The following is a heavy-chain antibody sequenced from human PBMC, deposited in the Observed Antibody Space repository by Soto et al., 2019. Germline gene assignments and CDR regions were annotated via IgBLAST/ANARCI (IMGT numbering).Heavy chain of an antibody. V-gene: IGHV3-74*01. CDR1: GFFFSSYW. Sequence: GGSLRLSCAASGFFFSSYWMHWVRQAPGKGLVWVSRISGDLSSTDYADSVKGRFTISRDNAKNTLYLQMDSLRADDTALYFCARGIGFSAQDYWGQGTLVTVSS. CDR2: ISGDLSST. CDR3: ARGIGFSAQDY. D-gene: IGHD2-15*01. J-gene: IGHJ4*02.